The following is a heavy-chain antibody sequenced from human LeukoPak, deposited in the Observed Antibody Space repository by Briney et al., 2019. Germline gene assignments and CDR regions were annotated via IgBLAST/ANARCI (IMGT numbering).Heavy chain of an antibody. J-gene: IGHJ4*02. CDR2: IYPGDSDT. V-gene: IGHV5-51*01. D-gene: IGHD1-26*01. Sequence: PGESLKISCKGSGYSFATYWIGWVRQTPEKGLEWMGIIYPGDSDTRYSPSFQGQVTISADKSINTAYLQWSSLEASDTAMYYCARHQIVGATRSPFDYWGQGTLVTVSS. CDR1: GYSFATYW. CDR3: ARHQIVGATRSPFDY.